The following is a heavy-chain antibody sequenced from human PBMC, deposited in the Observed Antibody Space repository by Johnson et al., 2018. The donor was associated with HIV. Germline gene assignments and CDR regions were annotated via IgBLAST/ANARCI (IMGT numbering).Heavy chain of an antibody. CDR1: GFTFDDYG. CDR2: ISSSGSTI. V-gene: IGHV3-48*04. D-gene: IGHD1-26*01. J-gene: IGHJ3*02. CDR3: ARERGEGGSYYSFRRDAFDI. Sequence: VQLVESGGGVVRPGGSLRLSCAASGFTFDDYGMSWVRQAPGKGLEWVSYISSSGSTIYYADSVKGRFPISRDNAKNSLYLQMNSLRAEDTAVYYCARERGEGGSYYSFRRDAFDIWGQGTMVTVSS.